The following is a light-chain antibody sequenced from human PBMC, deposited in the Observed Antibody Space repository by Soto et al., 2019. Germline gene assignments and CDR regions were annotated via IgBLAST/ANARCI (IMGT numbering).Light chain of an antibody. CDR3: PQYGSPLRT. V-gene: IGKV3-20*01. Sequence: ESGLRQSPGTLSLSPGVGATLSCGASQSVSSSYLAWYQQKPGQAPRLLIYATSSRATGIPDRFSGSGSGTDFTLTISRLEPEDFAVYYCPQYGSPLRTFGQGSKVDI. CDR2: ATS. J-gene: IGKJ1*01. CDR1: QSVSSSY.